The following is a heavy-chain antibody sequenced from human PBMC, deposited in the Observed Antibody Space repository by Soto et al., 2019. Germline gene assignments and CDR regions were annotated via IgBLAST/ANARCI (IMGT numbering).Heavy chain of an antibody. CDR1: GYSFTSYG. CDR2: IKINNGNT. CDR3: ARDLLGSFDV. D-gene: IGHD2-15*01. Sequence: QVQLVQSGAVVKKPGASVKVSCKASGYSFTSYGIGWVRQAPGRGLEWMGWIKINNGNTNSAQRLQGRVTMTADTTTRTAYMELRSLRFDDTAVYYCARDLLGSFDVWGQGTMVTISS. V-gene: IGHV1-18*01. J-gene: IGHJ3*01.